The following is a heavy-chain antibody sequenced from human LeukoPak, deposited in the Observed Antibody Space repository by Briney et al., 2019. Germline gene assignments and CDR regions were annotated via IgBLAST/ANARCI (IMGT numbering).Heavy chain of an antibody. V-gene: IGHV3-21*01. D-gene: IGHD5-18*01. Sequence: GGSLRLYCAASGFTFSSSIMNWVRQAPGKGLEWVSSISGSNNYIYYADSVKGRFTISRDNAKNSLYLQMNSLRADDTAVYYCARGYTHGLDVWGQGTTVTVSS. CDR1: GFTFSSSI. J-gene: IGHJ6*02. CDR3: ARGYTHGLDV. CDR2: ISGSNNYI.